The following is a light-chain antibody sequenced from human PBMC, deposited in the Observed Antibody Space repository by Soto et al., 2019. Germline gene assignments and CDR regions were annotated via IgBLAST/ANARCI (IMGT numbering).Light chain of an antibody. CDR2: GAS. CDR1: QSVSTSS. V-gene: IGKV3-15*01. CDR3: QQYKSWPPT. Sequence: IVLTQSPGTLSSSPGERATLSCRASQSVSTSSLAWYQQRPGQGPRLLVHGASTRATGFPARFSGSGSETEFTLTISSLQSEDSAVYYCQQYKSWPPTFGQGTRLEIK. J-gene: IGKJ5*01.